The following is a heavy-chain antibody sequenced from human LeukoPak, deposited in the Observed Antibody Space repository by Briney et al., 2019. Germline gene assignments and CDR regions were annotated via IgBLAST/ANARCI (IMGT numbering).Heavy chain of an antibody. V-gene: IGHV3-7*01. CDR3: ARDDCSSISCYHNWFDP. CDR2: IKQDGSEK. Sequence: GGSLRLSCAASGFTFSSYWMSWVRQAPGKGLEWVANIKQDGSEKYYVDSVKGRFTISRDNAKNSLYLQVNSLRAEDTAVYYCARDDCSSISCYHNWFDPWGQGTLVTVSS. J-gene: IGHJ5*02. D-gene: IGHD2-2*01. CDR1: GFTFSSYW.